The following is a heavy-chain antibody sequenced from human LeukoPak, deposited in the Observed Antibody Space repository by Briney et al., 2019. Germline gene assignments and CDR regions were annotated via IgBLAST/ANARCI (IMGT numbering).Heavy chain of an antibody. D-gene: IGHD2/OR15-2a*01. CDR1: GGSITTSSYY. CDR3: ARAFRARYFDL. J-gene: IGHJ2*01. CDR2: IYYSGST. V-gene: IGHV4-39*01. Sequence: SETLSLTCTVSGGSITTSSYYWGWIRQPPGKGLEWIGIIYYSGSTYYNPSLKGRVTISVDTSKNQFSLKLSSVTAAGTAVYYCARAFRARYFDLWGRGTLVTVSS.